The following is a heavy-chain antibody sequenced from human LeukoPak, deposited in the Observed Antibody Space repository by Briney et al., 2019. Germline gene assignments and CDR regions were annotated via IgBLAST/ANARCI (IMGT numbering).Heavy chain of an antibody. J-gene: IGHJ4*02. CDR2: IYTSGST. CDR1: GGAISSYY. D-gene: IGHD2-2*01. Sequence: SETLSLTCTVSGGAISSYYWSWIRQPAGKGLEWIGLIYTSGSTNYNPSLKSRVTMSVDTSKNQFSLKLSSVTAADTAVYYCARGGCSSTSCYVFDYWGQGTLVTVSS. V-gene: IGHV4-4*07. CDR3: ARGGCSSTSCYVFDY.